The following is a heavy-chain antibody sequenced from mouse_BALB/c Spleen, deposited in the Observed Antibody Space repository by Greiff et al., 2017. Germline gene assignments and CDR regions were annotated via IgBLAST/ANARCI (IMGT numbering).Heavy chain of an antibody. CDR2: IDPANGNT. Sequence: EVQLQQSGAELVKPGASVKLSCTASGFNIKDPYMHWVKQRPEQGLEWIGRIDPANGNTKYDPKFQGKATITADTSSNTAYLQLSSLTSEDTAVYYCARGYYPFAYWGQGTLVTVSA. CDR1: GFNIKDPY. V-gene: IGHV14-3*02. D-gene: IGHD2-3*01. J-gene: IGHJ3*01. CDR3: ARGYYPFAY.